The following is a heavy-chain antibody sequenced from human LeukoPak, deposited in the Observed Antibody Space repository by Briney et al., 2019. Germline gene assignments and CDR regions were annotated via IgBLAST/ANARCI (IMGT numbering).Heavy chain of an antibody. CDR3: AREVAGSMGVDY. CDR1: GYTFTSYY. V-gene: IGHV1-46*01. D-gene: IGHD6-19*01. J-gene: IGHJ4*02. CDR2: INPSGGST. Sequence: ASVKVSCRASGYTFTSYYMHWVRQAPGQGLEWMGIINPSGGSTSYAQKFQGRVTMTRDMSTSTVYMELSSLRSEDTAVYYCAREVAGSMGVDYWGQGTLVTVSS.